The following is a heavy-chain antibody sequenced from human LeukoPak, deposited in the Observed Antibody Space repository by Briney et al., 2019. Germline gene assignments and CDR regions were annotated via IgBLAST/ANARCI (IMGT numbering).Heavy chain of an antibody. V-gene: IGHV3-74*01. CDR3: VRGQLWSYYHDY. CDR1: GFTFSSYW. Sequence: RSGGCLRLSCAASGFTFSSYWLHWVRQAPGKGLVWVSRIKGDERSTNYADSVKGRFTISRDNAKNTVYLEMNSLRAEDTAVYYCVRGQLWSYYHDYWGQGTLVTVSS. D-gene: IGHD5-18*01. J-gene: IGHJ4*02. CDR2: IKGDERST.